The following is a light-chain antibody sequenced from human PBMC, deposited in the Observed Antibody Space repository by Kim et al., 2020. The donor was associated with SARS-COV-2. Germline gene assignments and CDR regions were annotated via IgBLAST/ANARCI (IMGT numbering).Light chain of an antibody. CDR1: QGIGSS. Sequence: VTPKEKVNITCRASQGIGSSLHWYQLKPDQSPKLLIKYASQSISGVPSRFRGSGSGTDFALTINSLEAEDAATYYCHQSTSLPLTFGQGTKVDIK. CDR2: YAS. J-gene: IGKJ1*01. CDR3: HQSTSLPLT. V-gene: IGKV6-21*02.